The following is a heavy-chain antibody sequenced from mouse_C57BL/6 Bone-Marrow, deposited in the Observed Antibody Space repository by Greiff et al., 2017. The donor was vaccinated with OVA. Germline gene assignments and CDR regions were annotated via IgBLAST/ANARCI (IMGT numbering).Heavy chain of an antibody. J-gene: IGHJ2*01. CDR3: ARYGWLHY. V-gene: IGHV1-42*01. CDR2: INPSTGGT. D-gene: IGHD2-2*01. CDR1: GYSFTGYY. Sequence: EVMLVESGPEPVKPGASVKISCKASGYSFTGYYMNWVKQSPEKSLEWIGEINPSTGGTTYNQKFKAKATLTVDKSSSTAYMQLKSLTSEDSAVYYCARYGWLHYWGQGTTLTVSS.